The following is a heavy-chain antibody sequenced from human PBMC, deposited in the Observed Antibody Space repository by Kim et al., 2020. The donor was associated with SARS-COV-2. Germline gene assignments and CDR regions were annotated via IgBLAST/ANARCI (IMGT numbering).Heavy chain of an antibody. V-gene: IGHV3-23*01. CDR2: ISGSGGST. D-gene: IGHD6-13*01. Sequence: GGSLRLSCAASGFTFSSYSMSWVRQGPGKGLEWVAAISGSGGSTYYADSVKGRFTISRDNSKNTLYLQMNSLRAEDTAVYYCAKDSGQWSSSWYVDYWGQGPLVTVSS. CDR1: GFTFSSYS. J-gene: IGHJ4*02. CDR3: AKDSGQWSSSWYVDY.